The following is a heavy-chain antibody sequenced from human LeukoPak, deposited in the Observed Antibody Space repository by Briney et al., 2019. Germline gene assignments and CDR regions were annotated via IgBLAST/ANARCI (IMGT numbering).Heavy chain of an antibody. CDR1: GFTFSSYA. J-gene: IGHJ4*02. V-gene: IGHV3-23*01. CDR3: AKDGGSGYYYFDY. D-gene: IGHD3-22*01. Sequence: PGGSLRPSCAASGFTFSSYAMSWVRQAPGKGLEWVSAISGSGGSTYYADSVKGRFTISRDNSKNTLYVQMNSLRAEDTAVYYCAKDGGSGYYYFDYWGQGTLVTVSS. CDR2: ISGSGGST.